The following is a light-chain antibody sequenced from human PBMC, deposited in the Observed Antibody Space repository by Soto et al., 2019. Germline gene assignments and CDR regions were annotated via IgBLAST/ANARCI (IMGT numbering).Light chain of an antibody. Sequence: EIVMTRAPATMSLSTGERATLSCRAIQRFSSTLAGYQQIPGQAPRLLIYGASTRATGIRARFSGSGSGTEFTLTISSLQSEEFAVYYCQQYNNWPPWKFGQGNKVDIK. J-gene: IGKJ1*01. CDR1: QRFSST. CDR3: QQYNNWPPWK. V-gene: IGKV3-15*01. CDR2: GAS.